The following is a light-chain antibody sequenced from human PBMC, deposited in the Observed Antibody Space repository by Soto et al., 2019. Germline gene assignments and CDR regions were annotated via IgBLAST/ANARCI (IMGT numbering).Light chain of an antibody. CDR1: QTIGAF. Sequence: DIKVTQSPSSLSASVGDRVTITCRTSQTIGAFLNWYQQKAGKVPSLLISSASTLHSGVPSRFSASGSGTDFTLTINGLQPEDFATYYCQQSYLTWTFGQGTKVDIK. CDR2: SAS. V-gene: IGKV1-39*01. CDR3: QQSYLTWT. J-gene: IGKJ1*01.